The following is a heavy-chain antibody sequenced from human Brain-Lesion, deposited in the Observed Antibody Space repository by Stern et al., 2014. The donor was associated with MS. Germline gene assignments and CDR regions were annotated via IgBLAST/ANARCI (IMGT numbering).Heavy chain of an antibody. CDR2: MYSRGGT. CDR1: GFSVSTNF. J-gene: IGHJ4*02. V-gene: IGHV3-53*01. D-gene: IGHD5-18*01. Sequence: EVQLVESGGGFIQPGGSLRLSCAASGFSVSTNFMSWVRQAPGKGLEWVSLMYSRGGTNYADSVKGRFTISRDSSKNTLYLQMSDLRAEDTAVYYCARKTDTAVGGDYWGPGTLVTVSS. CDR3: ARKTDTAVGGDY.